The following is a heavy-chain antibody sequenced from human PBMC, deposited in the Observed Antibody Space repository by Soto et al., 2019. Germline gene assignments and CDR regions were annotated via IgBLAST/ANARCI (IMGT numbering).Heavy chain of an antibody. CDR2: IYYSGST. CDR3: ARQIVGARGFRDYYYGMDA. V-gene: IGHV4-39*01. CDR1: GGSISSSSYY. Sequence: PSETLSLTCTVSGGSISSSSYYWGWIRQPPGKGLEWIGSIYYSGSTYYNPSLKSRVTISVDTSKNQFSLKLSSVTAADTAVYYCARQIVGARGFRDYYYGMDAWGQGTTVTVSS. D-gene: IGHD1-26*01. J-gene: IGHJ6*02.